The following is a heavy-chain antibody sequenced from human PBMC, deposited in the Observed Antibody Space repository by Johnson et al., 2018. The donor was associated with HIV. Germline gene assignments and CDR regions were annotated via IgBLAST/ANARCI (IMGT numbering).Heavy chain of an antibody. D-gene: IGHD6-13*01. CDR1: GFTFSNAW. CDR2: IKSKTAGGTT. Sequence: VQLVESGGGVVQPGRSLRLSCAASGFTFSNAWMNWVRQAPGKGLEWVGHIKSKTAGGTTDYAAPVKGKFSITRDDSKNTLYLQMNSLKTEDTAVYYCSTGFSSWAFGIWGQGTMVTVSS. V-gene: IGHV3-15*05. CDR3: STGFSSWAFGI. J-gene: IGHJ3*02.